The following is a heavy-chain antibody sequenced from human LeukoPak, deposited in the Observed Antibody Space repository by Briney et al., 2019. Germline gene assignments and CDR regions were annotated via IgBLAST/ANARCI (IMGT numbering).Heavy chain of an antibody. V-gene: IGHV4-34*01. J-gene: IGHJ3*02. CDR1: SGSFSDYY. CDR3: ARMSSGQDAFDI. CDR2: IYHSGST. D-gene: IGHD3-10*01. Sequence: SETLSLTCAVYSGSFSDYYWTWIRQPPGKGLEWIGEIYHSGSTNYNPSLKSRVTISVDKSKNQFSLKLSSVTAADTAVYYCARMSSGQDAFDIWGQGTMVTVSS.